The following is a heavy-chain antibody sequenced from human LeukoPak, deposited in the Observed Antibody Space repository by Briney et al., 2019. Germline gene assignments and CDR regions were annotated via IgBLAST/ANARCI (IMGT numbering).Heavy chain of an antibody. D-gene: IGHD1-26*01. V-gene: IGHV3-23*01. CDR2: ISGTGGST. CDR1: GFTFSTYA. J-gene: IGHJ5*02. CDR3: AKDYEPLVGVHRWGDWFDP. Sequence: GGSLRLSCAASGFTFSTYAMTWVRQAPGKGLEWVSLISGTGGSTYYADSVKGRFTISRDNSKNKLYLQMNSLRAEDTAVYYCAKDYEPLVGVHRWGDWFDPWGQGTLVTVSS.